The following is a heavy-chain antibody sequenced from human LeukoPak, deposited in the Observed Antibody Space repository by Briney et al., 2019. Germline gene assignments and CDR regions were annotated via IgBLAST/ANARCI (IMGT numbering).Heavy chain of an antibody. Sequence: CLRLSCAASGFAFSSYAMHWVRQAPGKALECVAVMSHDGSKKDYTDFVKGRFTISRDNSKNTLYLQMNSLRAEDTAVYYCARAGGGDKQQLVWYFDLWGRGTLVTVSS. V-gene: IGHV3-30*14. CDR2: MSHDGSKK. J-gene: IGHJ2*01. D-gene: IGHD6-13*01. CDR3: ARAGGGDKQQLVWYFDL. CDR1: GFAFSSYA.